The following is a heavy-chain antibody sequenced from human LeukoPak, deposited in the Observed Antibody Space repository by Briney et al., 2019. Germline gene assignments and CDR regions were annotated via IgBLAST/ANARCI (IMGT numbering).Heavy chain of an antibody. J-gene: IGHJ5*02. V-gene: IGHV4-39*01. CDR1: GGSISSSSYY. CDR3: ARHGSYSSSLLWFDP. D-gene: IGHD6-13*01. Sequence: PSETLSLTCTASGGSISSSSYYWGWIRQPPGKGLESIGSIYYRGSTYYNPSLKSRVTISVDTSKNQFSLKLSSVTAADTAVYYCARHGSYSSSLLWFDPWGQGTLVTVSS. CDR2: IYYRGST.